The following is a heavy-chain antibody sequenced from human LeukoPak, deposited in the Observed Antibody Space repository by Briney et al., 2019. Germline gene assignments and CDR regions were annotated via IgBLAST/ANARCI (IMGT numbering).Heavy chain of an antibody. V-gene: IGHV1-8*01. CDR3: ARTKLDIVVVVAAKIDAFDI. Sequence: ASVKVSCKASGYTFTSYDINWVRQATGQGLEWMGWMNPNSGNTGYAQKFQDRVTMTRNTSISTAYMELSSLRSEDTAVYYCARTKLDIVVVVAAKIDAFDIWGQGTMVTVSS. CDR1: GYTFTSYD. J-gene: IGHJ3*02. D-gene: IGHD2-15*01. CDR2: MNPNSGNT.